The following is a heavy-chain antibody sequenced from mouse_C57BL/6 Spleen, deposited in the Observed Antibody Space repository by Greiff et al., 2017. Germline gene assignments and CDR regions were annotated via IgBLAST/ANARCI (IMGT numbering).Heavy chain of an antibody. V-gene: IGHV1-76*01. D-gene: IGHD2-2*01. CDR1: GYTFTDYY. CDR2: IYPGSGNT. CDR3: ARSVTTAYAMDY. Sequence: VMLVESGAELVRPGASVKLSCKASGYTFTDYYINWVKQRPGQGLEWIARIYPGSGNTYYNEKFKGKATLTAEKSSSTAYMQLSSLTSEDSAVYFCARSVTTAYAMDYWGQGTSVTVSS. J-gene: IGHJ4*01.